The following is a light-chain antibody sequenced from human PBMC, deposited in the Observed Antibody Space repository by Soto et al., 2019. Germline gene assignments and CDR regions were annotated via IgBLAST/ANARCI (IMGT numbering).Light chain of an antibody. CDR3: MQSLQSRA. J-gene: IGKJ4*01. V-gene: IGKV2-28*01. CDR2: MGS. Sequence: DIVVTQSPVSLPVTPGEPASIACRSSQSLLHGNGYTYLDWYLQKPGQSPQLLIYMGSNRASGDPDRFSGSGSDTDFTLKISRVEAEDVGVYYCMQSLQSRAFGGGTKVEIK. CDR1: QSLLHGNGYTY.